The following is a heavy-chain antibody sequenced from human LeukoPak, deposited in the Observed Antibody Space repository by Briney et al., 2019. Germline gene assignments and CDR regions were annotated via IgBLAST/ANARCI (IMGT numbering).Heavy chain of an antibody. D-gene: IGHD4-17*01. CDR1: GFTFSHYA. CDR3: AKGHGDYIPAEYIQH. V-gene: IGHV3-23*01. Sequence: GGSLRLSCEASGFTFSHYAMNWVRQAPGKGLGWGSAVSGYSDRTYYADSVKGRFTISRDNSHDTLSLQMNSLRAEDTAVYYCAKGHGDYIPAEYIQHWGQGTLVTVSS. J-gene: IGHJ1*01. CDR2: VSGYSDRT.